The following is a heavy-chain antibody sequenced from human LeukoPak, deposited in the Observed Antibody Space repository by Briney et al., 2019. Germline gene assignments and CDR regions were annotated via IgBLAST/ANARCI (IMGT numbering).Heavy chain of an antibody. CDR2: ISAYNGNT. Sequence: ASVKVSCRASGYTFTSYGISWVRQAPGQGLEWMGWISAYNGNTNYAQKLQGRVTMTTDTSTSTAYMELRSLRSDDTAVYYCARDTIFGVVTTYYYGMDVWGQGTTVTVSS. V-gene: IGHV1-18*01. J-gene: IGHJ6*02. CDR1: GYTFTSYG. D-gene: IGHD3-3*01. CDR3: ARDTIFGVVTTYYYGMDV.